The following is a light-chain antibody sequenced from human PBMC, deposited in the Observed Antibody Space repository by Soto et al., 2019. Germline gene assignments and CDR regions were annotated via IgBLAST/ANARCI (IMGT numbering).Light chain of an antibody. CDR1: QGISSY. J-gene: IGKJ1*01. Sequence: IRLSHSASSPSASTEPRVPIPSRASQGISSYLAWYQQKPGKAPKLLIYAASSLQSGIPAGFSGGGSGTDFTLTISSLQSEDFAAYYCQQYNSYSETFGRGTKVDIK. CDR2: AAS. CDR3: QQYNSYSET. V-gene: IGKV1-8*01.